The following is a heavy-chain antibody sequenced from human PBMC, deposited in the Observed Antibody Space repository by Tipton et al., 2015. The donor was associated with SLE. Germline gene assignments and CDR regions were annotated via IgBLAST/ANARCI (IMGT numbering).Heavy chain of an antibody. CDR2: IYYSGNT. CDR3: ARDGKPGIPYKYYAMDV. D-gene: IGHD2-2*02. Sequence: TLSLTCTVAGDSMDNYYWTWIRQPPGKGLEWIGTIYYSGNTYNNPSLKSRLSILIDKSKNQFSLKLSSVIAADTAVYFCARDGKPGIPYKYYAMDVWGQGSTVTVSS. V-gene: IGHV4-59*01. CDR1: GDSMDNYY. J-gene: IGHJ6*02.